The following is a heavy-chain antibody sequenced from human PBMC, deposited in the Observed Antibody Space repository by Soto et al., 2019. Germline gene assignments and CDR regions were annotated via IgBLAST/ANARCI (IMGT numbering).Heavy chain of an antibody. D-gene: IGHD3-3*01. CDR1: GGSISSSSYY. J-gene: IGHJ4*02. CDR3: AGWWGDFWSGSPSSFDT. Sequence: QLQLQESGPGLVKPSETLSLTCTVSGGSISSSSYYWGWIRQPPGKGLEWIGSIYYSGSTYYNPSPRSEFPIPEDSSKTQFPRRLGSLTAADPALYYCAGWWGDFWSGSPSSFDTWGQGTLFTVSS. V-gene: IGHV4-39*01. CDR2: IYYSGST.